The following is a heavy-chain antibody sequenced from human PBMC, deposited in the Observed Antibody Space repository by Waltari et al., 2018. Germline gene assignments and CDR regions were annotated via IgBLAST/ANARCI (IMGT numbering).Heavy chain of an antibody. Sequence: QLQLQESGPGLVKPSEPLSLTCTVSGGSLSSGHYYWGWIRQPPEKGLEWIGSFHHGGNTFYNPSLKSRVTISVDRSSNQFSLKLYSLTAADTAVYYCARHGGESYGYLWVDPWGQGTLVTVSS. CDR3: ARHGGESYGYLWVDP. CDR1: GGSLSSGHYY. CDR2: FHHGGNT. V-gene: IGHV4-39*01. D-gene: IGHD5-18*01. J-gene: IGHJ5*02.